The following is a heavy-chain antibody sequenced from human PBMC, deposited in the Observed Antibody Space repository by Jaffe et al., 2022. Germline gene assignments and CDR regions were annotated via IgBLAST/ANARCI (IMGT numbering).Heavy chain of an antibody. CDR3: ARGIRGYSGYVMYYFDY. CDR1: GGSFSGYY. D-gene: IGHD5-12*01. CDR2: INHSGST. Sequence: QVQLQQWGAGLLKPSETLSLTCAVYGGSFSGYYWSWIRQPPGKGLEWIGEINHSGSTNYNPSLKSRVTISVDTSKNQFSLKLSSVTAADTAVYYCARGIRGYSGYVMYYFDYWGQGTLVTVSS. V-gene: IGHV4-34*01. J-gene: IGHJ4*02.